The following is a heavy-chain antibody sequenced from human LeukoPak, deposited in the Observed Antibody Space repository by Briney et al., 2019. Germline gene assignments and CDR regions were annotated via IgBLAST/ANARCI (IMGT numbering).Heavy chain of an antibody. D-gene: IGHD3-10*01. J-gene: IGHJ6*02. V-gene: IGHV4-59*08. CDR1: GGSISSYY. CDR3: ARHITMVRGVYYYGMDV. Sequence: PSETLSLTCTVSGGSISSYYWSWIRQPPGKGLEWIVYIYYSGSTNYNPSLKSRVTISVDTSKNQFSLKLSSVTAADTAVYYCARHITMVRGVYYYGMDVWGQGITVTVSS. CDR2: IYYSGST.